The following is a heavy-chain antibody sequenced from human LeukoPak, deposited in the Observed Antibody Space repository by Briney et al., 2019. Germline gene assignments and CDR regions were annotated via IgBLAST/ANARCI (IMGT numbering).Heavy chain of an antibody. CDR2: IYYSGST. V-gene: IGHV4-59*01. J-gene: IGHJ6*03. CDR3: ARAPGYYDSSADYYYYYYMDV. D-gene: IGHD3-22*01. CDR1: GGSISSYY. Sequence: PSETLSLTCTVSGGSISSYYWSWIRQPPGKGLEWIGYIYYSGSTNYNPSLKSRVTISVDTSKNQFSLKLSSVTAADTAVYYCARAPGYYDSSADYYYYYYMDVWGKGTTVTVSS.